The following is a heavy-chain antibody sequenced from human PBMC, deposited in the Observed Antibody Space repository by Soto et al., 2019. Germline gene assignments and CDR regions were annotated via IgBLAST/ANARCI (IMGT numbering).Heavy chain of an antibody. CDR2: IYYSGTT. CDR1: GGSISNYY. CDR3: ARAHYYGSGTWYFDL. Sequence: QVQLQESGPGLVKPSETLSLTCTVSGGSISNYYWNWIRQSPGKGLEYIGYIYYSGTTNYNPSLESRVTISVVTSKDQFSLKLSSVTAADTAVYYCARAHYYGSGTWYFDLWGRGTLVTVSS. V-gene: IGHV4-59*01. J-gene: IGHJ2*01. D-gene: IGHD3-10*01.